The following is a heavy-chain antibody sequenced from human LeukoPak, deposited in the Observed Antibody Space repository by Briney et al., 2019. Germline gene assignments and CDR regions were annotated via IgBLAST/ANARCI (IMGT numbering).Heavy chain of an antibody. CDR1: GGSISSYY. Sequence: SETLSLTCTVSGGSISSYYWSWIRQPAGKGLEWIGRIYTSGSTNYNPSLKSRVTMSVDTSKNQFSLKLSSVTAADTAVYYCARGSDFGSGSWMFYFDYWGQGTLVIVSS. D-gene: IGHD3-10*01. V-gene: IGHV4-4*07. CDR2: IYTSGST. CDR3: ARGSDFGSGSWMFYFDY. J-gene: IGHJ4*02.